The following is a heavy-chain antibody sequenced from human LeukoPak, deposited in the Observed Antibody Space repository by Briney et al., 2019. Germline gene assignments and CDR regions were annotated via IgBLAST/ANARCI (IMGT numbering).Heavy chain of an antibody. D-gene: IGHD6-19*01. CDR3: ARATGVAYSSGWYFSY. V-gene: IGHV3-66*01. CDR1: GFTFSSYS. Sequence: GGSLRLSCAASGFTFSSYSMNWVRQAPGKGLEWVSVIYSGGSTYYADSVKGRFTISRDNSKNTLYLQMNSLRAEDTAVYYCARATGVAYSSGWYFSYWGQGTLVTVSS. CDR2: IYSGGST. J-gene: IGHJ4*02.